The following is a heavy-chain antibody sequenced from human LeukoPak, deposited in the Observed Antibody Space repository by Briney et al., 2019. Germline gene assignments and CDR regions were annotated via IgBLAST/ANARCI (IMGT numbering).Heavy chain of an antibody. CDR1: GGSISSYY. J-gene: IGHJ3*02. CDR3: ARARGYYYGSGSYYAFDI. Sequence: SETLSLTCTVSGGSISSYYWIWIRQPPGKGLEWIGYIYYSGSTNYNPSLKSRVTISVDTSKNQFSLKLSSVTAADTAVYYCARARGYYYGSGSYYAFDIWGQGTMVTVSS. V-gene: IGHV4-59*01. D-gene: IGHD3-10*01. CDR2: IYYSGST.